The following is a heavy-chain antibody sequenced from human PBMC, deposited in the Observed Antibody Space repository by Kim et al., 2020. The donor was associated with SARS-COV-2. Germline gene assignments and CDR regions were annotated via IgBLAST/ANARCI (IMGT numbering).Heavy chain of an antibody. D-gene: IGHD1-26*01. CDR3: AKDNIGDGSYPNWFDP. CDR2: ISWNSGSI. V-gene: IGHV3-9*01. Sequence: GGSLRLSCAASGFTFDDYAMHWVRQAPGKGLEWVSGISWNSGSIGYADSVKGRFTISRDNAKNSLYLQMNSLRAEDTALYYCAKDNIGDGSYPNWFDPWGQGTLVTVSS. J-gene: IGHJ5*02. CDR1: GFTFDDYA.